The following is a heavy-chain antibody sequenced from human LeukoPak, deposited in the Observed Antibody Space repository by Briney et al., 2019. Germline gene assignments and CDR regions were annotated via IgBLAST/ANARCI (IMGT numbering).Heavy chain of an antibody. J-gene: IGHJ4*02. Sequence: GGSLRLSCAASGFTFSSYGMHWVRQAPGKGLEWVAFIRYDGSNKYYADSVRGRFTISRDNSKNTLYLQMNSLRAEDTAVYYCARGSAVAGTGDYWGQGTLVTVSS. CDR3: ARGSAVAGTGDY. V-gene: IGHV3-30*02. CDR2: IRYDGSNK. D-gene: IGHD6-19*01. CDR1: GFTFSSYG.